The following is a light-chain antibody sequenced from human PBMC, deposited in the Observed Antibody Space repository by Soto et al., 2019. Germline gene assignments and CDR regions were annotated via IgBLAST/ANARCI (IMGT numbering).Light chain of an antibody. CDR2: AAS. CDR1: QGISNK. J-gene: IGKJ5*01. Sequence: DMQMTQSPSSLSASVGDRVTITCRASQGISNKVAWYQHKPGKAPKLLIYAASTLQSGVPSRFSGSGSGTDFALTISSLQPEDVATYYCQKYNSAPTFGQGTRLEI. CDR3: QKYNSAPT. V-gene: IGKV1-27*01.